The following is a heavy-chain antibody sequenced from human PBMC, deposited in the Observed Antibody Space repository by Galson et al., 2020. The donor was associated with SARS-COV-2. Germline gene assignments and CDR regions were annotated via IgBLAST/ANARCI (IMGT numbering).Heavy chain of an antibody. CDR2: INVGNGNT. CDR1: GYSFISYG. Sequence: ASVKVSCKASGYSFISYGMHWVRQAPGQRLEWMGWINVGNGNTKYSQKFQGRVTVTRDTPASTAYMELSSLRSEDTAVYYCARDRSMVRGVLIGAGAFDIWGQGTMVSVSS. CDR3: ARDRSMVRGVLIGAGAFDI. D-gene: IGHD3-10*01. V-gene: IGHV1-3*01. J-gene: IGHJ3*02.